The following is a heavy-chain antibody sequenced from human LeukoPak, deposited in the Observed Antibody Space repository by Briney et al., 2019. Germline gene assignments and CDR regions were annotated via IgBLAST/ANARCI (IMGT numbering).Heavy chain of an antibody. CDR3: ARARPEWGSYLFDC. CDR2: ISYDGSNK. Sequence: PGRSLRLSCAASGFTFSSYIMHWVRQAPGKGLEWVAVISYDGSNKYYADSVKGRFTISRDNSKNTLYLQMNSLRAEDTAVYYCARARPEWGSYLFDCWGQGTLVTVSS. D-gene: IGHD1-14*01. V-gene: IGHV3-30-3*01. J-gene: IGHJ4*02. CDR1: GFTFSSYI.